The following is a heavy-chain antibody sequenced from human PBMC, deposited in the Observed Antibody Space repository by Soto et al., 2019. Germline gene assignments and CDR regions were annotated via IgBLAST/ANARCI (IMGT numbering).Heavy chain of an antibody. CDR3: ARKGFGAAEDC. Sequence: PSETLSLTCTVSVGSISSYYWSWIRQPPGKGLEWIGYIYYTGSTNYNPSLKSRVTISVDTSKNEFSLKLSSVTAADTAVYYCARKGFGAAEDCWGQGTQVTVSS. V-gene: IGHV4-59*01. D-gene: IGHD3-10*01. CDR1: VGSISSYY. J-gene: IGHJ4*02. CDR2: IYYTGST.